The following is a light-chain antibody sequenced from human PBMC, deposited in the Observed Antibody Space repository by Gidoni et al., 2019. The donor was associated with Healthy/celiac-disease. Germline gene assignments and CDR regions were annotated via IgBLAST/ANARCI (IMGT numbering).Light chain of an antibody. CDR1: QSIRSY. CDR3: QQRYSTPWT. Sequence: DIQMTQSPSSLSASVGDRVTITCRASQSIRSYLNWYQQKPGKAPKLLIYAASSLQSGVPSRFSGSGSGTEFTLTISSLQPEDFATYYCQQRYSTPWTFGQGTKVEIK. CDR2: AAS. J-gene: IGKJ1*01. V-gene: IGKV1-39*01.